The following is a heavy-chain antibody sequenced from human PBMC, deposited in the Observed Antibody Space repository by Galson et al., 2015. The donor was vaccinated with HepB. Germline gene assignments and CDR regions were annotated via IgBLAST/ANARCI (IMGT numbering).Heavy chain of an antibody. CDR1: GFSISTSG. CDR3: AKDQEAERYFDWVCDH. Sequence: SLRLSCAASGFSISTSGMHWVRQAPGKGLEWVAVISYDGRNQYYADSVKGRFTIFRDNSKNTLYLEMNSLRAEDTAVYYCAKDQEAERYFDWVCDHWGQGTLVTVSS. CDR2: ISYDGRNQ. D-gene: IGHD3-9*01. J-gene: IGHJ4*02. V-gene: IGHV3-30*12.